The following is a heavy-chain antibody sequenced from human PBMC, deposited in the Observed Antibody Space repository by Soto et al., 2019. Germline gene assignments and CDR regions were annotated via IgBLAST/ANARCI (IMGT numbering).Heavy chain of an antibody. CDR2: ISSSSSYI. CDR3: ARKMAQHYRMDV. CDR1: GFTFSSYS. D-gene: IGHD2-8*01. Sequence: GGSLRLSCAASGFTFSSYSMNWVRQAPGKGLEWVSSISSSSSYIYYADSVKGRFTISRDNAKNSLYLQMNSLRAEDTAVYYCARKMAQHYRMDVWGQGNTVTVSS. J-gene: IGHJ6*02. V-gene: IGHV3-21*01.